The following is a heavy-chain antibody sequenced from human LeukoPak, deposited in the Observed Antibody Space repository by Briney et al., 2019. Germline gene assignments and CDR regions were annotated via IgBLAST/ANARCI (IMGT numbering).Heavy chain of an antibody. V-gene: IGHV1-69*13. Sequence: GASVKVSCKASGGTFSSYAISWVRQAPGQGLEWMGGIIPIFGTANYAQKFQGRVTITADESTSTAYMELSSLRSEDTAVYYCAREVTGTATSYYYGMDVWGQGTTVTVSS. CDR2: IIPIFGTA. D-gene: IGHD1-20*01. J-gene: IGHJ6*02. CDR3: AREVTGTATSYYYGMDV. CDR1: GGTFSSYA.